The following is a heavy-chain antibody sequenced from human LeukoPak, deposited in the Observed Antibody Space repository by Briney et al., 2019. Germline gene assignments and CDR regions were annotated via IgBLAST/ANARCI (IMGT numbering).Heavy chain of an antibody. CDR1: GGSISSYY. Sequence: SETLSLTCTVSGGSISSYYWSWIRQPPGKGLELIGYIYYSGSTNYNPSLKSRVTISVDTSKNQFSLKLSSVTAADTAVYYCAKYSSGHLYWGQGTLVTVSS. CDR3: AKYSSGHLY. D-gene: IGHD6-19*01. CDR2: IYYSGST. J-gene: IGHJ4*02. V-gene: IGHV4-59*12.